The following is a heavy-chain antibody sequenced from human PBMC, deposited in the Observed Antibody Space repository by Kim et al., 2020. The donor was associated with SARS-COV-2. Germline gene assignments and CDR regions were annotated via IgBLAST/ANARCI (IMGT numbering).Heavy chain of an antibody. V-gene: IGHV1-69*13. CDR3: ARDGDYYDSSGGLDY. J-gene: IGHJ4*02. Sequence: SVKVSCKASGGTFSSYAISWVRQAPGQGLEWMGGIIPIFGTANYAQKFQGRVTITADESTSTAYMELSSLRSEDTAVYYCARDGDYYDSSGGLDYWGQGPLVTVSS. CDR1: GGTFSSYA. D-gene: IGHD3-22*01. CDR2: IIPIFGTA.